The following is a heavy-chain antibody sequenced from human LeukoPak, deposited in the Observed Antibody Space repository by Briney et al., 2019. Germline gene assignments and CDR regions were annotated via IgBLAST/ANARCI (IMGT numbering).Heavy chain of an antibody. CDR3: ARESLGYCTNGVCPEGHYYYMDV. CDR1: GGTFSSYA. CDR2: IIPIFGTT. D-gene: IGHD2-8*01. V-gene: IGHV1-69*06. J-gene: IGHJ6*03. Sequence: ASVKVSCKTSGGTFSSYAITWVRQTPGQGLEWMGGIIPIFGTTNYAQKFQDRVTITADKSTSTAYMELSSLRSEDTAVYYCARESLGYCTNGVCPEGHYYYMDVWGKGTTVTVSS.